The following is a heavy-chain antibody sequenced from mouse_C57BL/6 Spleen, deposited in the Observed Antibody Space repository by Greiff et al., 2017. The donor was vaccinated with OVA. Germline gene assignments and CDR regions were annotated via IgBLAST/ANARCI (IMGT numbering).Heavy chain of an antibody. J-gene: IGHJ2*01. CDR3: TREITTVVSPYYFDY. Sequence: VQLQQSGAELVRPGASVTLSCKASGYTFTDYEMHWVKQTPVHGLEWIGAIDPETGGTAYNQKFKGKAILTADKSSSTAYMELRSLTSEDSAVYYCTREITTVVSPYYFDYWGQGTTLTVSS. V-gene: IGHV1-15*01. CDR1: GYTFTDYE. D-gene: IGHD1-1*01. CDR2: IDPETGGT.